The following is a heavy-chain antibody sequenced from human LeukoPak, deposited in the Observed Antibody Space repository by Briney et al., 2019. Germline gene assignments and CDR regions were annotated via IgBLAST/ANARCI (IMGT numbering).Heavy chain of an antibody. V-gene: IGHV3-48*03. CDR2: ISRGGGTI. CDR3: ARGRLRDYFDY. J-gene: IGHJ4*02. D-gene: IGHD2-15*01. CDR1: GFSFSNNE. Sequence: GGSLRLSCEASGFSFSNNEMNWVRQAPGRGLEWVSYISRGGGTIYYADSVKGRFTLSRDNVQNSLYLQMNSLRAEDTAVYYCARGRLRDYFDYWGQGTLVTVSS.